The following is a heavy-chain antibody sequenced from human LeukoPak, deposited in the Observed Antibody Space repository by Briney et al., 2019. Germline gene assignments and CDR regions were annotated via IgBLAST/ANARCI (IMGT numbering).Heavy chain of an antibody. CDR3: LQYNSGTT. D-gene: IGHD3-10*01. V-gene: IGHV3-7*01. CDR1: GFPFSDFW. J-gene: IGHJ5*02. CDR2: IKKDASDK. Sequence: GGSLRLSCAASGFPFSDFWMTWVRQAPGKGLEWVANIKKDASDKYYVDSVKGRFTVSRDNSKNSLYLQMNNLRAEDTAIYYCLQYNSGTTWGQGTLVTVSS.